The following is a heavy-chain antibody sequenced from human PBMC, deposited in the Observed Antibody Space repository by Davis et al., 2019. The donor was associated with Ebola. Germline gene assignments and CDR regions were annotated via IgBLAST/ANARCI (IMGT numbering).Heavy chain of an antibody. V-gene: IGHV3-53*04. CDR1: GFTVSSNY. CDR3: AGNSGVYYYGMDV. J-gene: IGHJ6*02. D-gene: IGHD5-12*01. Sequence: GGSLRLSCAASGFTVSSNYMSWVRQAPGKGLEWVSVIYSGGSTYYADSVKGQFTISRHNSKNTLYLQMNSLRAEDTAVYYCAGNSGVYYYGMDVWGQGTTVTVSS. CDR2: IYSGGST.